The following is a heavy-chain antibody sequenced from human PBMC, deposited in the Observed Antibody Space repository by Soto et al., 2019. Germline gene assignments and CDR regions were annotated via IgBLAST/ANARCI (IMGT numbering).Heavy chain of an antibody. J-gene: IGHJ5*02. V-gene: IGHV3-30*18. Sequence: QVQLVESGGGVVQPGRSLRLSCAASGFTFSSYGMHWVRQAPGKGLEWVAVISYDGSNKYYADSVKGRFTISRDNSKKTLYLQMNSLSAEDTAVYYCAKERGVDVSVVVVAATGKLDKFDPWGQGTLVTVSS. D-gene: IGHD2-15*01. CDR2: ISYDGSNK. CDR3: AKERGVDVSVVVVAATGKLDKFDP. CDR1: GFTFSSYG.